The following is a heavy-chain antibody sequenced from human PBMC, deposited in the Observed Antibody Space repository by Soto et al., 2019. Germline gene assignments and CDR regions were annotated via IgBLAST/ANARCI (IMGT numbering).Heavy chain of an antibody. CDR2: IGTIGDT. CDR3: ARGRSNQYESSPPPKFDP. Sequence: AGGSLRLSCAASGFTFSTYDMHWVRQATGKSLEWVSAIGTIGDTYYLDSVKGRFTISRENAKNSLYLQMNSLRAGDTAVYYCARGRSNQYESSPPPKFDPWGRGTLVTVSS. J-gene: IGHJ5*02. D-gene: IGHD2-8*01. V-gene: IGHV3-13*01. CDR1: GFTFSTYD.